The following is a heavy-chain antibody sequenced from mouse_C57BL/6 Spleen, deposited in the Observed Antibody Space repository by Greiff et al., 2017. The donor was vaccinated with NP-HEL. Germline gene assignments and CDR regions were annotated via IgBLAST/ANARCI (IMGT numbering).Heavy chain of an antibody. CDR3: ARDSTGWGYAMDY. CDR2: IYPGDGDT. Sequence: QVLLKESGPELVKPGASVKISCKASGYAFSSSWMNWVKQRPGKGLEWIGRIYPGDGDTNYNGKFKGKATLTADKSSSTAYMQLSSLTSEDSAVYFCARDSTGWGYAMDYWGQGTSVTVSS. D-gene: IGHD3-2*02. CDR1: GYAFSSSW. V-gene: IGHV1-82*01. J-gene: IGHJ4*01.